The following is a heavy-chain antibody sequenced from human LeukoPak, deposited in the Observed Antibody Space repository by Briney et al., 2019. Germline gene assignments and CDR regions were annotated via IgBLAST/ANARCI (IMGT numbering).Heavy chain of an antibody. CDR1: GYTFTTYA. CDR2: INAGNGNT. D-gene: IGHD6-13*01. Sequence: SSVKVSCKASGYTFTTYAMHWVRQAPGQRLEWMGWINAGNGNTKYSQKFQARVTITRDTSASTAYMELSSLRSEDTAVYYCARDPIGSRWPYYFDYWGQGTLVTVSS. V-gene: IGHV1-3*01. CDR3: ARDPIGSRWPYYFDY. J-gene: IGHJ4*02.